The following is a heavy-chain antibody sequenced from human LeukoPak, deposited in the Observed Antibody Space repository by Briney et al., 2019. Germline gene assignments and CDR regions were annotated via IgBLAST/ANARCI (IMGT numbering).Heavy chain of an antibody. J-gene: IGHJ4*02. CDR2: IYHSGST. D-gene: IGHD6-13*01. V-gene: IGHV4-30-2*01. CDR1: GGSISSGGYS. CDR3: ARVGSSSWYYFDY. Sequence: SQTLSLTCAVSGGSISSGGYSWSWIRQPPGKRLEWIGYIYHSGSTYYNPSLKSRVTISVDRSKNQFSLKLSSVTAADTAVYYCARVGSSSWYYFDYWGQGTLVTVSS.